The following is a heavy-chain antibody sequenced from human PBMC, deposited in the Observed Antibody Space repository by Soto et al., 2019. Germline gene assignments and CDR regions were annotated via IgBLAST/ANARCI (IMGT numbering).Heavy chain of an antibody. Sequence: GGSLRLSCAASGFTFSSYAMHWVRQAPGKGLEWVAVISYDGSNKYYADSVKGRFTISRDNSKNTLYLQMNSLRAEDTAVYYCARDDVIAAAGTGWRGMDVWGQGTTVTVSS. CDR3: ARDDVIAAAGTGWRGMDV. J-gene: IGHJ6*02. CDR1: GFTFSSYA. CDR2: ISYDGSNK. D-gene: IGHD6-13*01. V-gene: IGHV3-30-3*01.